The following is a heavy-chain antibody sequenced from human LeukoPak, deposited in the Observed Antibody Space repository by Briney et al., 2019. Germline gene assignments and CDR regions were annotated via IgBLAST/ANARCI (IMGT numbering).Heavy chain of an antibody. Sequence: PGGSLRLSCAASGFTVSSNYMSWVRQAPGKGLEWVSVIYSGGSTYHADSVKGRFTISRDNSKNTLYLQMNSLRAEDTAVYYCARDIRKIATTGTLYYYYGMDVWGQGTTVTVSS. CDR3: ARDIRKIATTGTLYYYYGMDV. V-gene: IGHV3-53*01. J-gene: IGHJ6*02. CDR1: GFTVSSNY. CDR2: IYSGGST. D-gene: IGHD1-1*01.